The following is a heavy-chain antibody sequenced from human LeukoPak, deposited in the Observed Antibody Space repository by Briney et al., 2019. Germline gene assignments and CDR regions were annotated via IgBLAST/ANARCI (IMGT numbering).Heavy chain of an antibody. CDR2: INAGNGNT. J-gene: IGHJ4*02. V-gene: IGHV1-3*01. Sequence: ASVKVSCKASGYTFTSYAMHWVRQAPGQRLEWMGWINAGNGNTKYSQKFQGRVTITRDTSASTAYMELSSLRSEGTAVYYCASHVWGSYRPPYFVYWGQETLVTVSS. CDR3: ASHVWGSYRPPYFVY. D-gene: IGHD3-16*02. CDR1: GYTFTSYA.